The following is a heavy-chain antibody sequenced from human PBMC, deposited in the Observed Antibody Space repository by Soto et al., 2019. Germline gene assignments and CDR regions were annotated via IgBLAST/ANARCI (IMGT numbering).Heavy chain of an antibody. CDR2: INRDGTTT. V-gene: IGHV3-74*01. D-gene: IGHD3-10*01. Sequence: PGGSLRLSCAASGFTFSTYWMHWVRQAPGMGLVWVSRINRDGTTTTYADSVKGRFTISRDNAKNTLYLQMNSLRAEDTAVYFCARYLDYYTSGTPPPWGQGTLVTVSS. CDR3: ARYLDYYTSGTPPP. J-gene: IGHJ5*02. CDR1: GFTFSTYW.